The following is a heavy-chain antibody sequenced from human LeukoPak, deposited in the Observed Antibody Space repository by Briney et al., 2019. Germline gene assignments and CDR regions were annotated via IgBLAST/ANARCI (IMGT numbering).Heavy chain of an antibody. CDR3: AKDLILGYCSGGSCRNDY. V-gene: IGHV3-74*01. J-gene: IGHJ4*02. D-gene: IGHD2-15*01. Sequence: GGSLRLSCAASGFIFSSYWMHWVRQAPGKGLVWVSRINSDGSSTSYADSVKGRFTISRDNAKNTLYLQMNSLRAEDTAVYYCAKDLILGYCSGGSCRNDYWGQGTLVTVSS. CDR2: INSDGSST. CDR1: GFIFSSYW.